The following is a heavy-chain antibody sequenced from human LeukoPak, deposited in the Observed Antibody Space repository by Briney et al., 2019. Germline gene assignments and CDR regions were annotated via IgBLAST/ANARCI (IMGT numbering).Heavy chain of an antibody. CDR3: AKDLVRSGSYYFDY. Sequence: GGSLRLSCAASGFTFSSYAMSWVRQAPGKGLEWVSATSGSGGSTYYADSVKGRFTISRDNSKNTLYLQMNSLRAEDTAVYYCAKDLVRSGSYYFDYWGQGTLVTVSS. V-gene: IGHV3-23*01. J-gene: IGHJ4*02. D-gene: IGHD1-26*01. CDR1: GFTFSSYA. CDR2: TSGSGGST.